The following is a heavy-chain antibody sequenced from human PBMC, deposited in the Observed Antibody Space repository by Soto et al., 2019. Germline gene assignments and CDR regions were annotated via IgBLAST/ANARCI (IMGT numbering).Heavy chain of an antibody. D-gene: IGHD7-27*01. J-gene: IGHJ4*02. CDR2: IDAGYGNT. V-gene: IGHV1-3*01. CDR3: ARDTGDGTFDF. Sequence: ASVKVSCKASGYTFSSYAMHWVRQAPGQRLEWMGWIDAGYGNTKSSQKFQDRVTISRDTSASTAYMELTSLRSEDTAVYYCARDTGDGTFDFWGQGTLVTVSS. CDR1: GYTFSSYA.